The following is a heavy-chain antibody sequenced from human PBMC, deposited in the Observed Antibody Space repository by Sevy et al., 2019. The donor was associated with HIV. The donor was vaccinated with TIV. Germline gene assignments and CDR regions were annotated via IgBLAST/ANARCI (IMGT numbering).Heavy chain of an antibody. CDR2: IKSTPDGGTT. CDR3: AHRSGIAVHGTFDP. Sequence: GGSLRLSCVASGFFFPNAWMNWVRQPPGQGLEWVGRIKSTPDGGTTDYAAPVKGRFTISRDDSKNMVFLQMNSLKTEDTAIYYCAHRSGIAVHGTFDPWGQGALVTVSS. V-gene: IGHV3-15*01. CDR1: GFFFPNAW. J-gene: IGHJ5*02. D-gene: IGHD6-13*01.